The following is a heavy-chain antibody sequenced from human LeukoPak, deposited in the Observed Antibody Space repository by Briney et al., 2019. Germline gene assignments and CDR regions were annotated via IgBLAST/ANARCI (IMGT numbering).Heavy chain of an antibody. CDR2: ISGSGGST. Sequence: GGSLRLSCAASGFTFSSYAMSWVRQAPGKGLDWVSAISGSGGSTYYADSVKGRFTISRDNSKNTLYLQMNSLRAEDTAVYYCAKDPWDIVVSWFGPWGQGTLVTVSS. CDR3: AKDPWDIVVSWFGP. D-gene: IGHD2-2*01. CDR1: GFTFSSYA. J-gene: IGHJ5*02. V-gene: IGHV3-23*01.